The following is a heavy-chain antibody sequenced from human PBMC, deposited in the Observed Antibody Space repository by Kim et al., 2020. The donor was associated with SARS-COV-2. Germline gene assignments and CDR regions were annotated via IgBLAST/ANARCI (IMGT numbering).Heavy chain of an antibody. J-gene: IGHJ5*02. Sequence: SETLSLTCAVSGGSISSSNWWSWVRQPPGKGLGWIGEIYHSRSTNYNPYLKSRVTISVDKSKNQFSLKLSSVTAANTAVDYCARVENSYGYVPWFDPWGQGGLVTGSS. D-gene: IGHD5-18*01. CDR2: IYHSRST. CDR1: GGSISSSNW. V-gene: IGHV4-4*02. CDR3: ARVENSYGYVPWFDP.